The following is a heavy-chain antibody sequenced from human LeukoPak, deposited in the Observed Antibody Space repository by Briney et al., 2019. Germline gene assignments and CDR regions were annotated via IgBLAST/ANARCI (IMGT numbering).Heavy chain of an antibody. CDR1: GGSISSGGYY. CDR2: IYYSGST. Sequence: SQTLSLTCTVSGGSISSGGYYWSWIRQHPGKGLEWIGYIYYSGSTYYNPSLKSRVTISVDTSKNQFSLKLSSVTAADTAVYYCARGLATNRIIAAAGKEDDYWGQGTLVTVSS. J-gene: IGHJ4*02. CDR3: ARGLATNRIIAAAGKEDDY. V-gene: IGHV4-31*03. D-gene: IGHD6-13*01.